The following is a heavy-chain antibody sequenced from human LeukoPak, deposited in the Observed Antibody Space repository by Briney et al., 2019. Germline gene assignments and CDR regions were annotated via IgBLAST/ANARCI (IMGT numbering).Heavy chain of an antibody. D-gene: IGHD4-17*01. CDR3: ARDRGSTVTTVGY. CDR2: ISSSAATT. V-gene: IGHV3-11*04. CDR1: GFRFSDYY. Sequence: PGGPLRLSCVTSGFRFSDYYMMWIRQAPGKGPEWVAHISSSAATTLYADSVKGRFTVSRDNAKNSLYLEMTSLRAEDTAVYYCARDRGSTVTTVGYWGQGTLVTVSS. J-gene: IGHJ4*02.